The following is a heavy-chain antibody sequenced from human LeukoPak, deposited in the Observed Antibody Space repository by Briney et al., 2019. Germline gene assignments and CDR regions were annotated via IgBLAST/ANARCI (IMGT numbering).Heavy chain of an antibody. D-gene: IGHD5-12*01. CDR1: GYTFTSYG. CDR3: ARGGGHTAFDY. V-gene: IGHV7-4-1*02. Sequence: GASVKVSCKASGYTFTSYGINWVRQAPGQGLEWMGWISTDTGNPTYVQGFTGRFVFSLDTSVSTAYLQISTLKAEDTAVYYCARGGGHTAFDYWGQGTLVTVSS. J-gene: IGHJ4*02. CDR2: ISTDTGNP.